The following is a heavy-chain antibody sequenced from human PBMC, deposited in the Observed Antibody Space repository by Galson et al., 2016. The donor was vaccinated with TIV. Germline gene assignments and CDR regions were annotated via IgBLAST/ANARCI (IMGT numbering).Heavy chain of an antibody. J-gene: IGHJ4*02. V-gene: IGHV4-30-2*01. CDR2: IYHSGNS. Sequence: TLSLTCAVSGGSLSTGGYSWSWIRQTPGKGLEWIGYIYHSGNSYYNPSLRSRVTISIDKSTNQLSLKLYSVTAADSAVYFCASHFLLVPGAFSYFDYWGQGALVTVSS. D-gene: IGHD3-3*02. CDR1: GGSLSTGGYS. CDR3: ASHFLLVPGAFSYFDY.